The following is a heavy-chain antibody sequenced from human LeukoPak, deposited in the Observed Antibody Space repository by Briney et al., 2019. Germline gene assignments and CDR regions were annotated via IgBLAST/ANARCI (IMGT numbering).Heavy chain of an antibody. J-gene: IGHJ4*02. V-gene: IGHV3-64*01. CDR3: ARDCSSGNCRGALDY. CDR2: ISGDGGTT. CDR1: GFSLRKHP. D-gene: IGHD3-22*01. Sequence: SGGSLRLSCAASGFSLRKHPMHWVRQAPGKGLVSVSAISGDGGTTFYASSVKGRFTISRDNSKNMVVLQMGSLRTDDMGVYFCARDCSSGNCRGALDYWGQGALVTVSS.